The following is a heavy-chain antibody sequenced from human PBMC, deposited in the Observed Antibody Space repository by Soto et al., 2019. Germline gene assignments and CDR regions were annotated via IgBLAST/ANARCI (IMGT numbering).Heavy chain of an antibody. D-gene: IGHD3-10*01. CDR2: INHSGST. J-gene: IGHJ4*02. CDR3: AREGYYGSGSHY. Sequence: SETLSLTCAVYGGSFSGYYWSWIRQPPGKGLEWIGEINHSGSTNYNPSLKSRVTISVDTSKNQFSLKLSSVTAADTAVYYCAREGYYGSGSHYWGQGTLVTVSS. CDR1: GGSFSGYY. V-gene: IGHV4-34*01.